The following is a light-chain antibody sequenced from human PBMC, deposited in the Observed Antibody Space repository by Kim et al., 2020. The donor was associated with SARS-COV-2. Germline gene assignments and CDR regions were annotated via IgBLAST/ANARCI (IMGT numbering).Light chain of an antibody. CDR3: QQYDSSLPVT. V-gene: IGKV3-20*01. CDR1: QRVSFNN. CDR2: GAS. J-gene: IGKJ2*01. Sequence: SPGARAPPSCRASQRVSFNNLAWYQHKAGQAPRLLIYGASSRATGIPDRFSGSGSGTDFTLIITRLEPEDFAVYYCQQYDSSLPVTFGQGTKLEIK.